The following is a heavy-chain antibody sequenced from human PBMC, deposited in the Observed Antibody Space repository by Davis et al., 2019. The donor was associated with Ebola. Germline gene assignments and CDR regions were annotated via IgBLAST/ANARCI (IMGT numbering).Heavy chain of an antibody. J-gene: IGHJ4*02. Sequence: GGSLRLSCAASGFTFSSYAMHWVRQAPGKGLEYVSAISSNGGSTYYANSVKGRFTISRDNSKNTLYLQMGSLRAEDMAVYYCARGDSSSWYPYWGQGTLVTVSS. D-gene: IGHD6-13*01. CDR1: GFTFSSYA. CDR2: ISSNGGST. CDR3: ARGDSSSWYPY. V-gene: IGHV3-64*01.